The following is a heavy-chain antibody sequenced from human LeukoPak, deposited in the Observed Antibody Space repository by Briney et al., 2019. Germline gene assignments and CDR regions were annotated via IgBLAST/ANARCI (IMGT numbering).Heavy chain of an antibody. CDR1: GFTFSSYG. V-gene: IGHV3-30*18. J-gene: IGHJ6*02. CDR3: AKDRYCSSTSCYALPLPYYYGMDV. CDR2: ISYDGSNK. D-gene: IGHD2-2*01. Sequence: GGSLRLSCAASGFTFSSYGMHWVRQAPGKGLEWVAVISYDGSNKYYADSVKGRFTISRDNSKNTLYLQMNSPRAEDTAVYYCAKDRYCSSTSCYALPLPYYYGMDVWGQGTTVTVSS.